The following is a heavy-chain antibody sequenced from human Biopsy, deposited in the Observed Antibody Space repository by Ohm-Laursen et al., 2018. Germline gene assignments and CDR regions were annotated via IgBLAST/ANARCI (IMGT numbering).Heavy chain of an antibody. Sequence: GSSVKVSCNISGYTFTNYGISWVRQAPGQGLEWMGWISPYNGDTDYAQKLQGRVTMTTDTSTSTAYMDLRSLRSDDTAVYFCARWETTLGRSLDSWGQGTLVAVSS. CDR3: ARWETTLGRSLDS. D-gene: IGHD1-26*01. CDR1: GYTFTNYG. V-gene: IGHV1-18*01. J-gene: IGHJ4*02. CDR2: ISPYNGDT.